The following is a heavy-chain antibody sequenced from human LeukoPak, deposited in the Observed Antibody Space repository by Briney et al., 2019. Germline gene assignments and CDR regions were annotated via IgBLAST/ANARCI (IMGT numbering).Heavy chain of an antibody. CDR1: GASIRSHY. J-gene: IGHJ4*02. Sequence: SETLSLTCTVSGASIRSHYWSWIRQPPGKGLEWIGYMYYSGNSNYNPALKSRVTISVDTSKNQFSLKMISVTPADTAVYYCARFGSSSWYSDYWGQGTLVTVSS. CDR2: MYYSGNS. V-gene: IGHV4-59*11. CDR3: ARFGSSSWYSDY. D-gene: IGHD6-13*01.